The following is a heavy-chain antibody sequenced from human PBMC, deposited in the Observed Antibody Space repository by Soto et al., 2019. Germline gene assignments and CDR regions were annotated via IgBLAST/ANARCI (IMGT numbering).Heavy chain of an antibody. Sequence: SETLSLTCTVSGGSMSSNYWTWIRQPPGKGLEWIGYVYNSGSTNYNPSLKSRVTISEDTSKSQFSLKVNSMTAADTAVYYCARYRREAVAGYTLDNWGQGILVTVSS. CDR3: ARYRREAVAGYTLDN. J-gene: IGHJ4*02. V-gene: IGHV4-59*01. CDR1: GGSMSSNY. CDR2: VYNSGST. D-gene: IGHD6-13*01.